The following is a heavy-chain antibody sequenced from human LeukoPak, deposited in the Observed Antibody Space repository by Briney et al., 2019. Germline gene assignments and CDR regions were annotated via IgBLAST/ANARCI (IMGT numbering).Heavy chain of an antibody. D-gene: IGHD6-6*01. CDR2: ISGSGGST. CDR3: AKADYSIAARPVDY. J-gene: IGHJ4*02. V-gene: IGHV3-23*01. Sequence: GGSLRLSCAASGFTFSSYAMSWVRQAPGKGLEWVSAISGSGGSTYYADSVKGRFTISRDNSKNTPYLQMNSLRAEDTAVYYCAKADYSIAARPVDYWGQGTLVTVSS. CDR1: GFTFSSYA.